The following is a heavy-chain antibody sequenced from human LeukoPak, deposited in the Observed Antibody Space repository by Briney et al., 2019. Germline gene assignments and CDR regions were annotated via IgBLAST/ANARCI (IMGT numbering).Heavy chain of an antibody. CDR3: ARHHRYYYDSSGYYPDDY. Sequence: KPSETLSLTCAVYGGSFSGYYWNWIRQPPGKGLEWIGEINHSGSTNYNPSLKSRVTISVDTSKNQFSLRLSSVTAADTAVYYCARHHRYYYDSSGYYPDDYWGQGTLVTVSS. CDR1: GGSFSGYY. J-gene: IGHJ4*02. CDR2: INHSGST. V-gene: IGHV4-34*01. D-gene: IGHD3-22*01.